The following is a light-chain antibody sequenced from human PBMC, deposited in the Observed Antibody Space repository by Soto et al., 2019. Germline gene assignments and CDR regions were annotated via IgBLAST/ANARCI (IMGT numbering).Light chain of an antibody. J-gene: IGKJ1*01. V-gene: IGKV3-15*01. Sequence: ETVMTQPPATLSVSAGERANLSCLASQSVNSNLAWYQQKLGQAPRVLIYGASTRATGIPARFSGSGSETEFTLTISRLQAEDVATYYCQHAITSPWTFGQGTKVDIK. CDR1: QSVNSN. CDR3: QHAITSPWT. CDR2: GAS.